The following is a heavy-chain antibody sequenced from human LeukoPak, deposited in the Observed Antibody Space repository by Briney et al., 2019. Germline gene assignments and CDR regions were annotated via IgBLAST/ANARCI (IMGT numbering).Heavy chain of an antibody. CDR3: ARDCSGGSCNFDY. CDR2: INHSGST. D-gene: IGHD2-15*01. J-gene: IGHJ4*02. Sequence: SETLSLTCAVYGGSFSGYYWSWIRQPPGKGLEWIGEINHSGSTNYNLSLKSRVTISVDTSKNQFSLKLSSVTAADTAVYYCARDCSGGSCNFDYWGQGTLVTVSS. V-gene: IGHV4-34*01. CDR1: GGSFSGYY.